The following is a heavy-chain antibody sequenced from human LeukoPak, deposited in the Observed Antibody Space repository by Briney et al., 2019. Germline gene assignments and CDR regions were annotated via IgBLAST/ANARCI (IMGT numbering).Heavy chain of an antibody. V-gene: IGHV4-34*01. Sequence: PSETLSLTCAVYGGSFSGYYWSWIRQPPGKGLEWIGEINHIGSTNYNPSLKSRVTISVDTSKNQFSLNLSSVTAADTAVYYCARGIYCSGGNCYFPVDYWGQGTLVTVSS. J-gene: IGHJ4*02. CDR3: ARGIYCSGGNCYFPVDY. D-gene: IGHD2-15*01. CDR2: INHIGST. CDR1: GGSFSGYY.